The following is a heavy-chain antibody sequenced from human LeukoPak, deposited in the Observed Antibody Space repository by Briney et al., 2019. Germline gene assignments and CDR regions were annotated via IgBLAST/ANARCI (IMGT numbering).Heavy chain of an antibody. J-gene: IGHJ4*02. CDR1: GFTFSDHY. Sequence: GGSLRLSCAASGFTFSDHYMDWFRQAPGKGLQWVGRSRNKANSYVAEYAAPVKGRFTISRDDSKNSVFLQMDSLKTEDTAVYYCARELAAGPSDYWGQGTLVTVSS. CDR3: ARELAAGPSDY. CDR2: SRNKANSYVA. D-gene: IGHD6-13*01. V-gene: IGHV3-72*01.